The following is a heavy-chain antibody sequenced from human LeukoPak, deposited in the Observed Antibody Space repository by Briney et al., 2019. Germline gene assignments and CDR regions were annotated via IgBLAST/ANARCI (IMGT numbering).Heavy chain of an antibody. J-gene: IGHJ4*02. CDR1: GFTFSDYA. Sequence: GGSLRLSCAASGFTFSDYAMHWVRQAPGKGLEWMAFISYDGSNKYYVDSVKGRFTISRDNSKNTLFLQMNSLRAEDTAVYYCARGPMIVVDAEHTFDYWGQGTLVTVSS. D-gene: IGHD3-22*01. V-gene: IGHV3-30*04. CDR3: ARGPMIVVDAEHTFDY. CDR2: ISYDGSNK.